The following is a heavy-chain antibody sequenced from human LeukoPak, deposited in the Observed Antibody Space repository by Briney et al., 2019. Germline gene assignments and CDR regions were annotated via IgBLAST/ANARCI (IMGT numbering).Heavy chain of an antibody. D-gene: IGHD2-15*01. CDR3: ARINLAYCSGGSCYTFDY. CDR2: IYYSGST. V-gene: IGHV4-59*01. J-gene: IGHJ4*02. CDR1: GGSISSYY. Sequence: SETLSLTCTVSGGSISSYYWSWIRQPPGKGLEWIGYIYYSGSTNYNPSLKSRVTISVDTSKNQFSLKLSSVTAADTAVYYCARINLAYCSGGSCYTFDYWGQGTLVTVSS.